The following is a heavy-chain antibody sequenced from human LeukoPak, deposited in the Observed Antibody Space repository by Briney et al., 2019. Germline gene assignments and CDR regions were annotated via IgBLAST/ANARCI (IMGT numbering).Heavy chain of an antibody. CDR3: AKDGGLWVSAHWGDS. D-gene: IGHD7-27*01. J-gene: IGHJ4*02. CDR2: MYLSGTT. V-gene: IGHV4-4*02. Sequence: SGTLSLTCTVSGDSINSLDLWSWVRQPPGKGLEWIGEMYLSGTTHSNPSVKSRVTISIDKSKNQFFLNLSSVTAADTAVYYCAKDGGLWVSAHWGDSWGRGTLVTVSS. CDR1: GDSINSLDL.